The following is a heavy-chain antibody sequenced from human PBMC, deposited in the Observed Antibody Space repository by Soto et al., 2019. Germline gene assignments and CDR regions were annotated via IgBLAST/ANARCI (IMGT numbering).Heavy chain of an antibody. CDR3: ARDVGKKYYDILTGYPNYYYYGMDV. J-gene: IGHJ6*02. D-gene: IGHD3-9*01. CDR2: ISSSSSYI. Sequence: PGGSLRLSCAASGFTFSSFSMNWVRQAPGKGLEWVSSISSSSSYIYYADSVKGRFTISRDNAKNSLYLQMNSLRAEDTAVYYCARDVGKKYYDILTGYPNYYYYGMDVWGQGTTVTVSS. CDR1: GFTFSSFS. V-gene: IGHV3-21*01.